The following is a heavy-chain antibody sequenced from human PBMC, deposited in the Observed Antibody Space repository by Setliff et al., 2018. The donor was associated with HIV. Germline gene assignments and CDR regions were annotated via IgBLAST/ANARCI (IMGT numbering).Heavy chain of an antibody. CDR1: GASFTAYY. J-gene: IGHJ4*02. CDR2: INHGGRT. V-gene: IGHV4-34*01. D-gene: IGHD1-1*01. Sequence: PSETLSLTCDVSGASFTAYYWTWIRQSPGKGPEWIGEINHGGRTNYNPSLMSRVTISVDTSKDQFSLKLRSVTAADTAVYYCARGASKELDYWGPGTLVTVSS. CDR3: ARGASKELDY.